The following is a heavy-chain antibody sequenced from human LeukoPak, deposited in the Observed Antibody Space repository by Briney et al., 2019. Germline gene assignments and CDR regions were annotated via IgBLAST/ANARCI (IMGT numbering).Heavy chain of an antibody. J-gene: IGHJ4*02. CDR3: AAPAFYYDTRGYQPRSDH. CDR1: GGTFSNYA. V-gene: IGHV1-69*05. Sequence: SVKVSCRTSGGTFSNYAFSWVRQAPGQGPEWLGGFIPIYDTVKYARKFQGRVTLTTDESTNTVYMDLTSLSSEDTAVYYCAAPAFYYDTRGYQPRSDHWGQGTLITVSS. D-gene: IGHD3-22*01. CDR2: FIPIYDTV.